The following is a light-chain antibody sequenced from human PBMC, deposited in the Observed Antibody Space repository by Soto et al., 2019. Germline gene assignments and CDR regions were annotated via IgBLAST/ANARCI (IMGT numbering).Light chain of an antibody. CDR2: DAS. CDR3: QQRGNWPPLT. Sequence: EIVMTQSPATLSVSPGESATLSCRASQSVSSNLAWHQQKPGQAPRILMYDASTRATGISARFSGSGSGTHFTLTINSLEPEDFAVYYCQQRGNWPPLTFGGGTKVDIK. J-gene: IGKJ4*01. CDR1: QSVSSN. V-gene: IGKV3-15*01.